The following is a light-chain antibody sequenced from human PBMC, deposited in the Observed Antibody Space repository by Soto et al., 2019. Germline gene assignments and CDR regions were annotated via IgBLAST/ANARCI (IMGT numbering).Light chain of an antibody. J-gene: IGLJ2*01. Sequence: SYELTQPSSVSVSPGQTARITCSGDVLAKKYARWFQQKPGQAPVLVIYKDSERPPGMPERFSGSSSGTTVTLTISGAQVEDEADYYCYSAADKYVVFGGGTKLTVL. CDR3: YSAADKYVV. CDR1: VLAKKY. CDR2: KDS. V-gene: IGLV3-27*01.